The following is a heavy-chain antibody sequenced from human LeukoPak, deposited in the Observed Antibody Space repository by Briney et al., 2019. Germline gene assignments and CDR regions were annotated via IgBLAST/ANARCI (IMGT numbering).Heavy chain of an antibody. D-gene: IGHD6-13*01. CDR3: AKRRCTSSSCYLEY. J-gene: IGHJ4*02. CDR2: ITGSGDTT. Sequence: GGSLRLSCAASGFTFSNYAMSWVRQAPGKGLEWVSAITGSGDTTYYAHPVKGRFTISRDNSKNTVYLQMNSLRAEDTAIYYCAKRRCTSSSCYLEYWGQGTLVTASS. V-gene: IGHV3-23*01. CDR1: GFTFSNYA.